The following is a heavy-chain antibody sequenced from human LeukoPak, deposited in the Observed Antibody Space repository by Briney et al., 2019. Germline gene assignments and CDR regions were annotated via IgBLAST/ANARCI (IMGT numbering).Heavy chain of an antibody. D-gene: IGHD3-3*01. V-gene: IGHV3-15*01. J-gene: IGHJ4*02. CDR3: TTDPNYDFWSGYYE. CDR2: IKSKTDGGTT. CDR1: GFTFSSYW. Sequence: KTGGSLRLSCAASGFTFSSYWMSWVRQAPGKGLEWVGRIKSKTDGGTTDYAAPVKGRFTISRDDSKNTLYLQMNSLKTEDTAVYYCTTDPNYDFWSGYYEWGQGTLVTVSS.